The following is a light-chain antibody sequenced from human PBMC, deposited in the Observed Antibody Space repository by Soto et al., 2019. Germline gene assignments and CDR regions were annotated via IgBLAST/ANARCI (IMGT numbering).Light chain of an antibody. CDR1: QSVGNN. J-gene: IGKJ1*01. CDR2: GAS. Sequence: ETVMTQSQATLYFSQGETSTLSFRASQSVGNNLAWYQHKRGQAPRLLIYGASSRATGIPDRFSASGSGTDFTLTISRLEPEDFAVYFCHQYSSSPPTFGQGTKVDIK. CDR3: HQYSSSPPT. V-gene: IGKV3-20*01.